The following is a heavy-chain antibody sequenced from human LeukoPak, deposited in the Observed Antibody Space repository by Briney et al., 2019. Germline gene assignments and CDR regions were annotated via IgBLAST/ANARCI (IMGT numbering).Heavy chain of an antibody. CDR1: GFTFSSYA. D-gene: IGHD3-3*01. CDR3: ASTQDDFWSGYNWFDP. CDR2: ISGRGGST. V-gene: IGHV3-23*01. J-gene: IGHJ5*02. Sequence: GGSLRLSCAASGFTFSSYAMSGVGQAPGKGGEGVSPISGRGGSTYYADSVKGGFTISRDNSKNTLYLQMNSLRAEDTAVYYCASTQDDFWSGYNWFDPWGQGTLVTVSS.